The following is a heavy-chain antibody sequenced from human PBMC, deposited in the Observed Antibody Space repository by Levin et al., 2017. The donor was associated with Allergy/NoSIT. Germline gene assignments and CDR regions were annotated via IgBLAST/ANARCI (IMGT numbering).Heavy chain of an antibody. CDR2: IIPIFNTA. CDR1: GGTFNNYA. D-gene: IGHD2-2*01. V-gene: IGHV1-69*13. J-gene: IGHJ5*02. CDR3: ASSGPAAMPYIWLDP. Sequence: SVKVSCKASGGTFNNYAISWVRQAPGQGLEWMGGIIPIFNTASYAQKFQGRVTITADESTSTAYMELNSLISEDMAVYYCASSGPAAMPYIWLDPWGQGTLVTVSS.